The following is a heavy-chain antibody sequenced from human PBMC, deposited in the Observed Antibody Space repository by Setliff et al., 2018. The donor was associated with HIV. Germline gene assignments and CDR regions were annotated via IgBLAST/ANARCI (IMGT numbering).Heavy chain of an antibody. J-gene: IGHJ4*02. CDR1: GGSFSSSSYY. D-gene: IGHD3-22*01. CDR2: IYYSGST. Sequence: SETLSLTCTVSGGSFSSSSYYWGWIRQPPGKGLEWIGNIYYSGSTYYNPSLRSRVTISKDTSKNQFSLKATSVTAADTALYYCARQFGSGYYFDYWGQATLVTVSS. CDR3: ARQFGSGYYFDY. V-gene: IGHV4-39*01.